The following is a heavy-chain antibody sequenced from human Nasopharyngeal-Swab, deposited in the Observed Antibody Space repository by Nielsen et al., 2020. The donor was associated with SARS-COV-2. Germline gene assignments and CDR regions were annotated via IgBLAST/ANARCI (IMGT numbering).Heavy chain of an antibody. CDR2: IYSGGST. J-gene: IGHJ4*02. Sequence: VRLAPGKGLEWVSVIYSGGSTYYADSVKGRFTISRDNSKNTLYLQMNSLRAEDTAVYYCARDKGGNSPPYYFDYWGQGTLVTVSS. CDR3: ARDKGGNSPPYYFDY. D-gene: IGHD4-23*01. V-gene: IGHV3-53*01.